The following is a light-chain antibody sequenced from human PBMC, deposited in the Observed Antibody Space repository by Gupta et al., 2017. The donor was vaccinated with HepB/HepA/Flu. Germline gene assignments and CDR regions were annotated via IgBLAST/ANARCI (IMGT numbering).Light chain of an antibody. CDR3: AAWDDSLSGWV. J-gene: IGLJ3*02. V-gene: IGLV1-47*01. CDR2: RNN. CDR1: SSNIGKNY. Sequence: QSVLTQPVSTSGTPVQRVTILCSGSSSNIGKNYVFWYQQLPGTTPKLLIYRNNQRPSGVSDRFSGSKSDTSASLAISGLLSDDEAHYYCAAWDDSLSGWVFGGGTKLSVL.